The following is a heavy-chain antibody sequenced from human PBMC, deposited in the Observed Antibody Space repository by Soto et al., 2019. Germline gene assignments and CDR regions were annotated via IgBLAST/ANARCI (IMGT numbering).Heavy chain of an antibody. V-gene: IGHV5-10-1*01. CDR3: ARAYCGGDCYSGPSWFDP. D-gene: IGHD2-21*02. CDR1: GYRFTSYW. J-gene: IGHJ5*02. CDR2: IDPSDSYT. Sequence: PGESLKISCKGSGYRFTSYWINWVRQMPGKGLEWMGRIDPSDSYTNYSPSFQGHVTISADKSINTAYLQWSNLKASDTAMYYCARAYCGGDCYSGPSWFDPWGQGTLVTVSS.